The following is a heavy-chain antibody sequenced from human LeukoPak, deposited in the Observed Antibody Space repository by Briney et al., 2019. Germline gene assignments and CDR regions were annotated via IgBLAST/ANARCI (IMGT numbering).Heavy chain of an antibody. D-gene: IGHD1-20*01. Sequence: GGFLRLSCAASGFTFSNYMMHWVRQAPGKGLVWVSRIKSDGITITYADSVKGRFTISRDNAKNTLYLQMNSLRAEDTAVYYCLRDLNWSLDQWGQGTLVTVSS. V-gene: IGHV3-74*01. CDR2: IKSDGITI. CDR1: GFTFSNYM. CDR3: LRDLNWSLDQ. J-gene: IGHJ4*02.